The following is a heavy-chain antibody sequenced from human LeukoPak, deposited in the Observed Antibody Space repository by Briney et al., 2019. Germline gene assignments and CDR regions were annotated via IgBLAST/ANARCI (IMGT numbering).Heavy chain of an antibody. CDR2: IYYSGST. V-gene: IGHV4-59*01. Sequence: PSETLSLTCTVSGGSISSDHWNWIRQPPGKGLEWIGCIYYSGSTYYNPSLKSRVTISVDMSKSQFSLRLTSVTAADTAVYYCARKNDFEIWGQGTLVTVSS. CDR3: ARKNDFEI. CDR1: GGSISSDH. J-gene: IGHJ3*02. D-gene: IGHD2/OR15-2a*01.